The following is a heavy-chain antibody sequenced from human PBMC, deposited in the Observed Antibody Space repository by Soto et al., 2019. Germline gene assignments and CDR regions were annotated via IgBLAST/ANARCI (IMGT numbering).Heavy chain of an antibody. D-gene: IGHD4-17*01. CDR2: IWYDGSNK. CDR1: GFTFSSYG. J-gene: IGHJ5*02. CDR3: ARGVTVTTSWFDP. V-gene: IGHV3-33*01. Sequence: QVQLVESGGGVVQPGRSLRLSCAASGFTFSSYGMHWVRQAPGKGLEWVAVIWYDGSNKYYADSVKGRFTISRDNSKNTLYLQMNSLRAEDTAVYYCARGVTVTTSWFDPWGQGTLVTVSS.